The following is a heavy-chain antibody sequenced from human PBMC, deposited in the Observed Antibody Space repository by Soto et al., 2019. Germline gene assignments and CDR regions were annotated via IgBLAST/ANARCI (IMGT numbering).Heavy chain of an antibody. J-gene: IGHJ4*02. CDR1: GFTFSSYW. CDR3: ARVETCSSTSCYSVFDY. Sequence: EVQLVESGGGLVQPGVSLRLSCAASGFTFSSYWMHWVRQAPGKGLVWVSRINSDGSSTTYADSVKGRFTISRDNAKNALYLQMNRLRAEDTAVYYCARVETCSSTSCYSVFDYWGQGTLVTVSS. V-gene: IGHV3-74*03. CDR2: INSDGSST. D-gene: IGHD2-2*01.